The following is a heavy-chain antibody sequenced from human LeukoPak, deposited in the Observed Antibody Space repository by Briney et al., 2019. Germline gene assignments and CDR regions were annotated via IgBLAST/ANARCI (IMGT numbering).Heavy chain of an antibody. CDR3: ARGVPSARRRPIAAAGGWYDY. CDR2: INHSGST. Sequence: PSETPSLTCAVYGGSFSGYYWSWIRQPPGKGLEWIGEINHSGSTNYNPSLKSRVTISVDTSKNQFSLKLSSVTAADTAVYYCARGVPSARRRPIAAAGGWYDYWGQGTLVTVSS. V-gene: IGHV4-34*01. J-gene: IGHJ4*02. CDR1: GGSFSGYY. D-gene: IGHD6-13*01.